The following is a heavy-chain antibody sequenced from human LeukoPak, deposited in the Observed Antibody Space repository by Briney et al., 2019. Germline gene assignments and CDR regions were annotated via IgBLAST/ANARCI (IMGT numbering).Heavy chain of an antibody. J-gene: IGHJ4*02. CDR1: GGSISSSNW. CDR2: IYHSGST. D-gene: IGHD3-22*01. V-gene: IGHV4-4*02. CDR3: ARGPDYYDSSGYCY. Sequence: PSGTLSLTCAVSGGSISSSNWWSWVRQPPGKGLEWIGEIYHSGSTNYNPSLKSRVTISVDTSKNQFSLKLSSVTAADTAVYYCARGPDYYDSSGYCYWGQGTLVTVSS.